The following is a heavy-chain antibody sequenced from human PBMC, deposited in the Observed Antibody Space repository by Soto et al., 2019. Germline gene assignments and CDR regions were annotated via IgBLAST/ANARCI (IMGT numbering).Heavy chain of an antibody. CDR2: IKQDGSEK. D-gene: IGHD2-15*01. V-gene: IGHV3-7*01. CDR3: ARFRGVVVAADIYYMDV. Sequence: GGSLRLSCAASGFTFSSYWMSWVRQAPGKGLEWVANIKQDGSEKYYVDSVKGRFTIYRDNAKISLYLQMNSLRAEDTAVYYCARFRGVVVAADIYYMDVWGKGTTVTVSS. CDR1: GFTFSSYW. J-gene: IGHJ6*03.